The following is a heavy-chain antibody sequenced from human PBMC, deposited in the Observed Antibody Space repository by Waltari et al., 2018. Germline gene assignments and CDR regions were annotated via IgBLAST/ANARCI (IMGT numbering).Heavy chain of an antibody. V-gene: IGHV4-34*01. Sequence: QVQLQQWGAGLLKPSETLSLTSAVYGGSFSGYYGSWIRQPPGKGLGWIGEINHSGSTNYNPSLKSRVTISVDTSKNQFSLKLSSVTAADTAVYYCARGGKYQLLSWFDPWGQGTLVTVSS. CDR1: GGSFSGYY. CDR3: ARGGKYQLLSWFDP. J-gene: IGHJ5*02. D-gene: IGHD2-2*01. CDR2: INHSGST.